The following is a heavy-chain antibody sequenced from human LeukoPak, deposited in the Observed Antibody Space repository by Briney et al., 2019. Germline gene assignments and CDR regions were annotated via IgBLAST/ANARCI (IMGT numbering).Heavy chain of an antibody. CDR1: GYTFTSYY. D-gene: IGHD5-18*01. Sequence: ASVKVSCKASGYTFTSYYMHWVRQAPGQGLEWMGIINPSGGSTSYAQKFQGRVTMTRDTSTSTVYMELSSLRSEDTAVYYCARVNTAMAYYCYYGMDVWGQGTTVTVSS. V-gene: IGHV1-46*01. CDR3: ARVNTAMAYYCYYGMDV. J-gene: IGHJ6*02. CDR2: INPSGGST.